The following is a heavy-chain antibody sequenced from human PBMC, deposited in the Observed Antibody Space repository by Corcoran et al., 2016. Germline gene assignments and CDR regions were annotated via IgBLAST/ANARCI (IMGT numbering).Heavy chain of an antibody. J-gene: IGHJ4*02. CDR1: GFTFRSNS. D-gene: IGHD4-17*01. V-gene: IGHV3-48*04. CDR2: ISSRSSSTI. CDR3: ARLEYGDLDY. Sequence: EGQLVESGGGLVQPGGSLRLSCAASGFTFRSNSRNWGRQAPGKGLEWVSYISSRSSSTIYYADSVKGRFTISRDNAKNSLYLQMNSLRAEDTAVYYCARLEYGDLDYWGQGSLVTGSS.